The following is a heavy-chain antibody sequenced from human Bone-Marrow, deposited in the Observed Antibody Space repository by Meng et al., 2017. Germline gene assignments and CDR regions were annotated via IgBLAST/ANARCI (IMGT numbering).Heavy chain of an antibody. CDR2: INSSSSYI. V-gene: IGHV3-21*01. D-gene: IGHD6-6*01. J-gene: IGHJ6*02. CDR3: ASKYSNSLYYYFGMDV. Sequence: GESLKISCAASGFTFSSYSMNWVRQAPGKGLEWASSINSSSSYIYYADSVKCRFTISRDNAKNSLYLQMNSLRAEDTAVYYCASKYSNSLYYYFGMDVWGQGTTVTVSS. CDR1: GFTFSSYS.